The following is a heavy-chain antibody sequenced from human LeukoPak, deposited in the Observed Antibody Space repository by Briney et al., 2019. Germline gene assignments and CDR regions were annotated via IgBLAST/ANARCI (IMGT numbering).Heavy chain of an antibody. D-gene: IGHD5-18*01. J-gene: IGHJ3*02. Sequence: SETLSLTCTVSGGSISSYYWSWIRQPPGKELEWIGYIYYSGSTNYNPSLKSRVTISVDTSKNQLSLKLSSVTAADTAVYYCARGHTALDAFDIWGQGTMVTVSS. CDR2: IYYSGST. CDR1: GGSISSYY. CDR3: ARGHTALDAFDI. V-gene: IGHV4-59*01.